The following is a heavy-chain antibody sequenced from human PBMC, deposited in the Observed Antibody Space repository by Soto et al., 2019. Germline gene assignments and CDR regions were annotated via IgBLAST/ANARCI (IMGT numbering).Heavy chain of an antibody. CDR2: ISAYNGNT. D-gene: IGHD3-16*01. V-gene: IGHV1-18*01. Sequence: QVQLVQSGGEVKRPGASVRVSCKTSGYSFTNYGLSWLRQAPGQGLEWMGWISAYNGNTDYPQKFQGRVTMTTDTSTCTAYMELRSLRSDDTTVYYCARDRLTLTTSLVFGYWGQGTLVTVSS. CDR1: GYSFTNYG. CDR3: ARDRLTLTTSLVFGY. J-gene: IGHJ4*02.